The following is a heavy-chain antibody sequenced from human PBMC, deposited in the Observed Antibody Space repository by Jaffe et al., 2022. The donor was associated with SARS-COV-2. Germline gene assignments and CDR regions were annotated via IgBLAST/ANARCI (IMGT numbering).Heavy chain of an antibody. CDR2: ISTTGDST. CDR1: GFSIYTYA. V-gene: IGHV3-23*04. Sequence: EVQLVESGGGLVQPGGSLRLSCVASGFSIYTYAMSWVRQAPGRGLEWVSAISTTGDSTYYVDSVKGRFTISRDNSKNTVYLQMDSLGAEDTAVYFCAKGKDTTGNYFHYYMDVWGKGTTVTVSS. J-gene: IGHJ6*03. D-gene: IGHD1-1*01. CDR3: AKGKDTTGNYFHYYMDV.